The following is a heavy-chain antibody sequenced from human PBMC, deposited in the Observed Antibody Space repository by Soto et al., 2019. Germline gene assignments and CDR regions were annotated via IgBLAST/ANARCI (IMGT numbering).Heavy chain of an antibody. CDR1: GYSFTNND. Sequence: ASVKVSCKASGYSFTNNDVSWVRQATGQGLEWMGWMNPGSGDTGYAQKFQGRVTMTRDISIATAYMELSSLRSDDTAIYYCARMSTFGSLNWFDPWGQGTLVTVSS. V-gene: IGHV1-8*01. CDR3: ARMSTFGSLNWFDP. D-gene: IGHD3-16*01. CDR2: MNPGSGDT. J-gene: IGHJ5*02.